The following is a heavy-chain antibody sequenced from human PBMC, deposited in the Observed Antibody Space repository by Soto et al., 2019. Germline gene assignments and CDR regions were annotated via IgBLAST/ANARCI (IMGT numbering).Heavy chain of an antibody. V-gene: IGHV1-2*02. CDR1: GYTFTGYY. Sequence: QVQLVQSGAEVKKPGASVKVSCKASGYTFTGYYMHWVRQAPGQGLEWMGWINPNSGGTNYAQKFQGRVPMTRDTSISTAYMELSRLRSDDTAVYYCARDRRRIAAAGTWGYWGQGTLVTVSS. CDR2: INPNSGGT. CDR3: ARDRRRIAAAGTWGY. J-gene: IGHJ4*02. D-gene: IGHD6-13*01.